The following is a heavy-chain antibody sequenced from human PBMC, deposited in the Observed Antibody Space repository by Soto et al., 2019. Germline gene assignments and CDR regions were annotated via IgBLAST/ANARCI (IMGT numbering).Heavy chain of an antibody. CDR3: ARVTSGYRPHFEY. V-gene: IGHV4-59*01. CDR1: GGSISSYY. D-gene: IGHD3-3*01. J-gene: IGHJ4*02. CDR2: IYYSGST. Sequence: QVQLQESGPGLVKPSETLSLTCTVSGGSISSYYWSWIRQPPGKGLECIGYIYYSGSTNYKPSLKSRATIPVDTSKNQFSLKLSSVTAADTAVYYCARVTSGYRPHFEYWGQGTLVTVSS.